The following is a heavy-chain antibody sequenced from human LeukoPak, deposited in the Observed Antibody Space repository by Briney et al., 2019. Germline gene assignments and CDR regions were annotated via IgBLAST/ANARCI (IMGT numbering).Heavy chain of an antibody. CDR3: ARVPTITFFDY. CDR2: IYYSGST. D-gene: IGHD3-10*01. CDR1: GDSISSSSYY. V-gene: IGHV4-39*07. J-gene: IGHJ4*02. Sequence: SETLSLTCTVSGDSISSSSYYWGWIRQPPGKGLEWIGTIYYSGSTFYNPSLKSRVTISVDTSKNQFSLKLTSVTAADTAVYYCARVPTITFFDYWGRGTLVTVSS.